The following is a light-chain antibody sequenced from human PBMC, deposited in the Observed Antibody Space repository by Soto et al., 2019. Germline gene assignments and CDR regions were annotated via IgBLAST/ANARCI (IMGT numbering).Light chain of an antibody. CDR2: GAS. J-gene: IGKJ5*01. CDR3: QQRHSWVT. Sequence: EIVLTESPANRSFSPWDRSALSCRASQSVSSYLAWYQQKPGQAPRLLIYGASNRATGIPARFSGSGSGTDFTLTISMLEPEDFAIYYCQQRHSWVTFGQGTRLEI. CDR1: QSVSSY. V-gene: IGKV3-11*01.